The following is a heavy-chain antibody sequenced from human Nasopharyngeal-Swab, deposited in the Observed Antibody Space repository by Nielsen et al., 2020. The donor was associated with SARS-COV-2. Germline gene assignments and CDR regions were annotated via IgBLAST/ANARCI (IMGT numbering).Heavy chain of an antibody. J-gene: IGHJ5*02. D-gene: IGHD6-6*01. CDR2: IKQDGSEK. CDR3: ARSAARSWFDP. V-gene: IGHV3-7*01. Sequence: GGSLRLSCAASGFTFSSYWMSWVRQAPGKGLERVANIKQDGSEKYYVDSVKGRFTISRDNAKNSLYLQMNSLRAEDTAVYYCARSAARSWFDPWGQGTLVTVSS. CDR1: GFTFSSYW.